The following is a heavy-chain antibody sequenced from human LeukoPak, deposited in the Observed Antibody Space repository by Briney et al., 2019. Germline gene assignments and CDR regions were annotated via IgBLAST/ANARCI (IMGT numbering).Heavy chain of an antibody. V-gene: IGHV4-61*01. CDR3: ARVARVNCSGGSCYLFNWFDP. CDR2: IYYSGST. J-gene: IGHJ5*02. D-gene: IGHD2-15*01. Sequence: ETLSLTCTVSGGSVSSGSYYWSWIRQPPGKGLEWIGYIYYSGSTNYNPSLKSRVTISVDTSKNQFSLKLSSVTAADTAVYYCARVARVNCSGGSCYLFNWFDPWGQGTLVTVSS. CDR1: GGSVSSGSYY.